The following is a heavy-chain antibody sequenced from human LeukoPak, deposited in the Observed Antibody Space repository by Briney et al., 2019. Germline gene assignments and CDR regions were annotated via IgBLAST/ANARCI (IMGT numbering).Heavy chain of an antibody. D-gene: IGHD6-13*01. J-gene: IGHJ4*02. Sequence: PGESLKISCKGSGYSFTSYWIGWVRQMPGKGLEWMGIIYPGDSDTRYSLSFQGQVTISADKSISTAYLQWSSLKASDTAMYYCARHGYSSSWRLDYWGQGTLVTVSS. CDR1: GYSFTSYW. CDR3: ARHGYSSSWRLDY. CDR2: IYPGDSDT. V-gene: IGHV5-51*01.